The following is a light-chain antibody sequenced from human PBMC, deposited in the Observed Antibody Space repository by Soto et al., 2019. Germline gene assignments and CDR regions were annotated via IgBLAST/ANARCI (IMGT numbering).Light chain of an antibody. CDR2: GAS. CDR3: QQYGSSPRT. V-gene: IGKV3-20*01. Sequence: EIVLTQSPGTLSLSPGERATLSCRASQSVSSSYLAWYQQKPGQAPRLLIYGASSRATGIPDRFSGSGSGTDFTLTISRLEPEDFAVYYCQQYGSSPRTFGPGTKVYIK. CDR1: QSVSSSY. J-gene: IGKJ3*01.